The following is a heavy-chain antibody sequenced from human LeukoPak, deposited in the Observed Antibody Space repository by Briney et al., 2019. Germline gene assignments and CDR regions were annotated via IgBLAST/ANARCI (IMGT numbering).Heavy chain of an antibody. CDR2: ISYDGSNK. CDR3: AKDRSSSWSLDY. V-gene: IGHV3-30*18. Sequence: GGSLRLSCAASGFTFSSYGMHWVRQAPGKGLEWVAVISYDGSNKYYADSVKGRFTISRDNSKNTLYLQMNSLRAEDTAVYYCAKDRSSSWSLDYWGQGTLVTVSS. J-gene: IGHJ4*02. CDR1: GFTFSSYG. D-gene: IGHD6-13*01.